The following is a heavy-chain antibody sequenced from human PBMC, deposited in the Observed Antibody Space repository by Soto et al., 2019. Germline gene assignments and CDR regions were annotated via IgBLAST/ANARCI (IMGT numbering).Heavy chain of an antibody. CDR3: ASGGEYCSSTSCYEFYYYYYGMDV. D-gene: IGHD2-2*01. CDR2: IDPSDSYT. J-gene: IGHJ6*02. V-gene: IGHV5-10-1*01. Sequence: RGESLKISCKGSGYSFTSYWISWVRQMPGKGLEWMGRIDPSDSYTNYSPSFQGHVTISADKSISTAYLQWSSLKASDTAMYYCASGGEYCSSTSCYEFYYYYYGMDVWGQGTTVTVSS. CDR1: GYSFTSYW.